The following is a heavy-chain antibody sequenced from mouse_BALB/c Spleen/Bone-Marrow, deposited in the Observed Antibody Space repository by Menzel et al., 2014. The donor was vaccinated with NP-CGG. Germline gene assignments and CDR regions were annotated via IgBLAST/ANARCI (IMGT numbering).Heavy chain of an antibody. CDR2: IWSGGST. V-gene: IGHV2-2*02. J-gene: IGHJ3*01. CDR1: SFSLXSYG. CDR3: ARNNGGYYSWFAY. Sequence: VQLQESGPGLVQPSQSLSITCTVSSFSLXSYGVHWVRQSPGKGLEWLGVIWSGGSTDYSAAFISRLSISKDNSKSQVFFKMNSLQANDTAIYYCARNNGGYYSWFAYWGQGTLVTVSA. D-gene: IGHD2-3*01.